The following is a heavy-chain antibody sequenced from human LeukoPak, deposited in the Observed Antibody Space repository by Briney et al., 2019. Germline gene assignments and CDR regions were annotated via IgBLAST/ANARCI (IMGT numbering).Heavy chain of an antibody. CDR2: IKQDGSEK. V-gene: IGHV3-7*01. CDR1: GSIFSNAW. J-gene: IGHJ4*02. Sequence: PGGSLRLSCAASGSIFSNAWMSWVRQAPGKGLEWVVNIKQDGSEKYYVDSVKGRFTISRDNAKNSLYLQMNSLRAEDTAVYYCARAQADIVVVPAAPFDYWGQGTLVTVSS. CDR3: ARAQADIVVVPAAPFDY. D-gene: IGHD2-2*01.